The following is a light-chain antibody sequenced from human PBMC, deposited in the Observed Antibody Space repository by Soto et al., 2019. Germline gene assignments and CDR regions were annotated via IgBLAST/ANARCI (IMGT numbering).Light chain of an antibody. Sequence: QSVLTQPPSVSGAPGQRVTISCTGSSSNIGAGYDVHWYQQLPGTAPKLLIYGNSNRPSGAPDRFFGSKSGTSASLAITGLQAEDEADYYCQSYDSGLSGYVVFGGETKLTVL. CDR1: SSNIGAGYD. CDR2: GNS. CDR3: QSYDSGLSGYVV. V-gene: IGLV1-40*01. J-gene: IGLJ2*01.